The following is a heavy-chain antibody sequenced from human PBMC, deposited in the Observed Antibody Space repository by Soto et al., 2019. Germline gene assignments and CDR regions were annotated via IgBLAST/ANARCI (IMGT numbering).Heavy chain of an antibody. V-gene: IGHV2-5*01. CDR2: IYWNDDK. Sequence: SGPTLVNPTETLTLTCTFSGFSLITSGGGVGWIRQPPGGALEWLALIYWNDDKRYSPSLKTRLTISKDTSKNQVVLTLTGMYPVDTGTYYCAHSPFYESSGYPDYWGQGTQVTVSS. CDR3: AHSPFYESSGYPDY. J-gene: IGHJ4*02. D-gene: IGHD3-22*01. CDR1: GFSLITSGGG.